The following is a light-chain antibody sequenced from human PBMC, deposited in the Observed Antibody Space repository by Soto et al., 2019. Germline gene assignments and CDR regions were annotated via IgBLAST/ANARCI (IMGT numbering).Light chain of an antibody. CDR1: SSDVGGYNY. Sequence: QSALTQPASVSGSPGQSITISCTGTSSDVGGYNYVSWYQQHPGKAPKLMIYEVSNRPSGVSNRFSGSKSGNTASLTISGLQAEDEADYSCSSYTSKSLVVFGGGTKLTVL. CDR3: SSYTSKSLVV. J-gene: IGLJ2*01. V-gene: IGLV2-14*01. CDR2: EVS.